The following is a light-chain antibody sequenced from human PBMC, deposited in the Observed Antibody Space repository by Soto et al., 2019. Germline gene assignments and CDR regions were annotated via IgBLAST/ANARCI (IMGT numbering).Light chain of an antibody. V-gene: IGKV1-39*01. CDR2: AAS. CDR1: QSISSY. CDR3: QQSYSTLMYT. J-gene: IGKJ2*01. Sequence: DIRMTQSPSSLSASVGDRVTITCRASQSISSYLNWYRQQPGKAPKLLIYAASSLQSGVPSRFSGSGSGTDFTLTISSLQPEDFAYYFCQQSYSTLMYTFGQGTKVEIK.